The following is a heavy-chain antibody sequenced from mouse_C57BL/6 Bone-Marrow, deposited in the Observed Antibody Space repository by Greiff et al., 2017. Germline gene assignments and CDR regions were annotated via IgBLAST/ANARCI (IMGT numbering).Heavy chain of an antibody. V-gene: IGHV1-81*01. CDR3: ARGEIYYYGSLYYFDY. Sequence: VQGVESGAELARPGASVKLSCKASGYTFTSYGISWVKQRTGQGLEWIGEIYPRSGNTYYNEKFKGKATLTADKSSSTAYMELRSLTSEDSAVYFCARGEIYYYGSLYYFDYWGQGATLTVSS. CDR1: GYTFTSYG. CDR2: IYPRSGNT. J-gene: IGHJ2*01. D-gene: IGHD1-1*01.